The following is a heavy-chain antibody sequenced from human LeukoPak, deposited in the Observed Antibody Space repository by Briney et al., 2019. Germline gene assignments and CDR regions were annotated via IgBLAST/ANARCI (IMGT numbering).Heavy chain of an antibody. J-gene: IGHJ4*02. CDR3: AKGLGSGWTYFDS. Sequence: GGSLRLSCAASGFIFNNYAMSWVRQAPGKGLEWVSAISGSGGSTYYADSVKGRFTISRDNSKNTLYLQMSSLRVEDTALYYCAKGLGSGWTYFDSWGQGTLVTVSS. V-gene: IGHV3-23*01. CDR1: GFIFNNYA. D-gene: IGHD6-19*01. CDR2: ISGSGGST.